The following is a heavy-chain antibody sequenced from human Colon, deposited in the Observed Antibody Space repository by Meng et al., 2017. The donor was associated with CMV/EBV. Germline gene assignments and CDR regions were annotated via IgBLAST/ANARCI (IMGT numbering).Heavy chain of an antibody. Sequence: ASVKVSCKTSGDTFDSYTIAWVRQAPGQGLEWMGWINPNSGGTTYAQKFQGRVTMTRDTSISTAYMELSSLRSDDTALYYCARVKVSGTFYFQHWGQGTPVTVSS. V-gene: IGHV1-2*02. J-gene: IGHJ1*01. CDR3: ARVKVSGTFYFQH. CDR2: INPNSGGT. D-gene: IGHD6-19*01. CDR1: GDTFDSYT.